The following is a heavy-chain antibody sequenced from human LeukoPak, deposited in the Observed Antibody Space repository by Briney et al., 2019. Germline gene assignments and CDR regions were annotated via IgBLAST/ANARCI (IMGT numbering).Heavy chain of an antibody. CDR3: AKPYDSSGFFDY. CDR2: ISGSGGST. D-gene: IGHD3-22*01. CDR1: GFTFSSYG. Sequence: GGSLRLSCAASGFTFSSYGMSWVRQAPGKGLEWVSAISGSGGSTYYADSVKGRFTISRDNSKNTLYLQMNSLRAEDTAVYYCAKPYDSSGFFDYWGQGTLVTVSS. J-gene: IGHJ4*02. V-gene: IGHV3-23*01.